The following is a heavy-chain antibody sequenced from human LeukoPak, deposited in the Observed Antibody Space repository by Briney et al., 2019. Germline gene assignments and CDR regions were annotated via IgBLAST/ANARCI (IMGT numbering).Heavy chain of an antibody. Sequence: SETLSLTCTVSGGSISNYYWSWIRQPPGKGLEWIGYIYYSGTTNYNPSLESRVTISVDTSKNQFSLKLSSVSTADTAVYYCARGQLVFDYWGQGTLVTVSS. CDR3: ARGQLVFDY. CDR2: IYYSGTT. CDR1: GGSISNYY. V-gene: IGHV4-59*01. J-gene: IGHJ4*02. D-gene: IGHD6-13*01.